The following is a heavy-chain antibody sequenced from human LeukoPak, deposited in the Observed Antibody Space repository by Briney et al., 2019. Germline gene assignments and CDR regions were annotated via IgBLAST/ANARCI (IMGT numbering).Heavy chain of an antibody. CDR3: ARDLRIAAAGNPGRKDSSGSRLLIGY. Sequence: ASVKVSCKASGYTFTSYGTSWVRQAPGQGLEWMGWISAYNGNTNYAQKLQGRVTMTTDTSTSTAYMELRSLRSDDTAVYYCARDLRIAAAGNPGRKDSSGSRLLIGYWGQGTLVTVSS. V-gene: IGHV1-18*01. CDR1: GYTFTSYG. CDR2: ISAYNGNT. J-gene: IGHJ4*02. D-gene: IGHD6-13*01.